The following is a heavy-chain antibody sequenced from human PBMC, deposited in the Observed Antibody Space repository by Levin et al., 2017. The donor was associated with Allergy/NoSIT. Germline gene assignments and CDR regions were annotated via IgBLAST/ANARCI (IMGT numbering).Heavy chain of an antibody. D-gene: IGHD2-2*01. J-gene: IGHJ4*01. CDR1: GFTFSSYG. V-gene: IGHV3-30*03. Sequence: SCAASGFTFSSYGMHWVRQAPGKGLEWVAVISYDGSNKYYADSVKGRFTISRDNSKNTLYLQMNSLRAEDTAVYYCASDVGEDCSSTSCRDYWGHGTLVTVSS. CDR2: ISYDGSNK. CDR3: ASDVGEDCSSTSCRDY.